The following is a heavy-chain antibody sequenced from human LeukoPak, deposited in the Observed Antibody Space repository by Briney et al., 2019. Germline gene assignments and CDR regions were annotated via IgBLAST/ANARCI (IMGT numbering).Heavy chain of an antibody. J-gene: IGHJ4*02. D-gene: IGHD3-22*01. CDR2: ISFEGSNK. V-gene: IGHV3-30-3*01. Sequence: PGRSLRLSCAASGFTSSSYAMQWGRQAPGRGQGRGAVISFEGSNKYYADSVKGRFTISRDNSKNTLYLQMNSLRAEDTAVYYCARRMYYYDSSGYYYPYFDYWGQGTLVTVSS. CDR3: ARRMYYYDSSGYYYPYFDY. CDR1: GFTSSSYA.